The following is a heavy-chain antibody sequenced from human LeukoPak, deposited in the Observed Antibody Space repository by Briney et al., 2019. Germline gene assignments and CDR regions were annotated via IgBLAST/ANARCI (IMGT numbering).Heavy chain of an antibody. CDR3: ARDSSSWYNWFDP. D-gene: IGHD6-13*01. Sequence: GGSLRLSCAASGFTVSSNYMSWVRQAPGKGLEWVSVIYSGGSTYYADSVKGRFTISRDNSKNTLCLQMNSLRAEDTAVYYCARDSSSWYNWFDPWGQGTLVTVSS. V-gene: IGHV3-66*02. J-gene: IGHJ5*02. CDR2: IYSGGST. CDR1: GFTVSSNY.